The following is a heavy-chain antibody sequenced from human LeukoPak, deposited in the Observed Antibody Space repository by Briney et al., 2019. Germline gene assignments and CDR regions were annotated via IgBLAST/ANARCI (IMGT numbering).Heavy chain of an antibody. J-gene: IGHJ6*02. CDR1: GGSISSGGYS. CDR2: IYHSGST. CDR3: ARDTVLYGMTS. Sequence: PSETLSLTCAVSGGSISSGGYSWSWIRQPPGKGLEWIGYIYHSGSTYYNPSLKSRVTISVDRSKNQFSLKLSSVTAADTAVYYCARDTVLYGMTSGAKGPRSPSP. D-gene: IGHD4-17*01. V-gene: IGHV4-30-2*01.